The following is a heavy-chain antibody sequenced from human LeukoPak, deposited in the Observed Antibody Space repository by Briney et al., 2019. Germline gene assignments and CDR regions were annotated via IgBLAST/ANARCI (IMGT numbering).Heavy chain of an antibody. CDR1: GFTFSSYA. Sequence: PGGSLRLSCAASGFTFSSYAMNWVRQAPGKGLEWVSGISGSGDTTYDADSVRGRFTISRDNSKNTLYLHMTSLRAEDTALYYCAKVRDASGSLDFWGQGTLVTVSS. CDR3: AKVRDASGSLDF. D-gene: IGHD3-22*01. CDR2: ISGSGDTT. V-gene: IGHV3-23*01. J-gene: IGHJ4*02.